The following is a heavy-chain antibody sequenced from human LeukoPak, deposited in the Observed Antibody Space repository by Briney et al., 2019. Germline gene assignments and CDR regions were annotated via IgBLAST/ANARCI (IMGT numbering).Heavy chain of an antibody. CDR1: GFTFSSYA. Sequence: GGSLRLSCAASGFTFSSYAMSWVRQAPGKGLEWVSAISGSGGRTYYADSVKGRFTISRDNSKDTLDLQINSLRAEDTAVYYCAKGAYYDILTGYSLPYFDFWGQGTLVTVSS. D-gene: IGHD3-9*01. CDR3: AKGAYYDILTGYSLPYFDF. CDR2: ISGSGGRT. V-gene: IGHV3-23*01. J-gene: IGHJ4*02.